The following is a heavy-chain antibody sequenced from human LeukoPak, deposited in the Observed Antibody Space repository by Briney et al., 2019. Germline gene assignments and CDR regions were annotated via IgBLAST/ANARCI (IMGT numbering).Heavy chain of an antibody. CDR3: AFDY. J-gene: IGHJ4*02. CDR1: GFTVSGNY. V-gene: IGHV3-23*01. Sequence: GGSLRLSCAAAGFTVSGNYMSWVRQAPGKGLEWVSGISGSGDSTYYADSVKGRFTISRDNSKSTLYLQMNSLRAEDTALYYCAFDYWGQGTLVTVSS. CDR2: ISGSGDST.